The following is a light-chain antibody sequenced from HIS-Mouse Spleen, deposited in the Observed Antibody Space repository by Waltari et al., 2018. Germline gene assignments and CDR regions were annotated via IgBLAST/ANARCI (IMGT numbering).Light chain of an antibody. J-gene: IGKJ3*01. V-gene: IGKV3-11*01. Sequence: EIVLTQSPATLSLSPGERATLSCRASQSVSSYLAWYQQKPGQAPRLLIYDASNRATGIPAMFSGSGSGTDFTLTISSLEPEDFAVYYCQQRSNWPPITFGPGTKVDIK. CDR2: DAS. CDR3: QQRSNWPPIT. CDR1: QSVSSY.